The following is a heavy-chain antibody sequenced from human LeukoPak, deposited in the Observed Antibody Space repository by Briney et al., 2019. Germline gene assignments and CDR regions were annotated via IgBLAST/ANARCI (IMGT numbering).Heavy chain of an antibody. D-gene: IGHD1-26*01. Sequence: GGSLRLSCAASGFTVSSNYMSWVRQAPGKGLEWVSIIYSGGSTYYADSVKGRFSISRDNSKNTLYLQMNSLGAEDTAVYYCARLGRELIYEFDYWGQGTLVTVSS. CDR3: ARLGRELIYEFDY. CDR1: GFTVSSNY. CDR2: IYSGGST. J-gene: IGHJ4*02. V-gene: IGHV3-66*01.